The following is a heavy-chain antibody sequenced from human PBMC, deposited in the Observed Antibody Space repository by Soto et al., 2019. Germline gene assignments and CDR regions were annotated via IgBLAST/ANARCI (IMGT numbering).Heavy chain of an antibody. CDR1: GYSFTSYW. CDR2: IDPSDSYT. V-gene: IGHV5-10-1*01. Sequence: GESLKISCKGSGYSFTSYWISWVRQMPGKGLEWMGRIDPSDSYTNYSPSFQGHVTISADKSISTAYLQWSSLKAADTAMYYCASPYSGYDYPNYWGQGTLVTVTS. J-gene: IGHJ4*02. CDR3: ASPYSGYDYPNY. D-gene: IGHD5-12*01.